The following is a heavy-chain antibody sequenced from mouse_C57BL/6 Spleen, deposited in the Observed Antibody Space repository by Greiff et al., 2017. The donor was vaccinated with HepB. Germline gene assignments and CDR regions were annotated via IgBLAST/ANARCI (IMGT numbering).Heavy chain of an antibody. CDR1: GYAFTNYL. Sequence: QVQLQQSGAELVRPGTSVKVSCKASGYAFTNYLIEWVKQRPGQGLEWIGVINPGSGGTNYNEKFKGKATLTADKSSSTAYMQLSSLTSEDSAVYFCARGTAQATFDYWGQGTTLTVSS. J-gene: IGHJ2*01. D-gene: IGHD3-2*02. V-gene: IGHV1-54*01. CDR3: ARGTAQATFDY. CDR2: INPGSGGT.